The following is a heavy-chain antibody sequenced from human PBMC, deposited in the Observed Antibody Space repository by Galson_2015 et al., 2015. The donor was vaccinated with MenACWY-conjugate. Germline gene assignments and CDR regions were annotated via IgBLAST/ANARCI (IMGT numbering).Heavy chain of an antibody. V-gene: IGHV1-69*13. CDR2: IIPIFGAA. J-gene: IGHJ5*02. Sequence: SVKVSCKASGGTFSSYGLSWVRQAPGQGLEWMGAIIPIFGAANYAQRFQGRVTMTADESTTTAYMELSSLRSEDTAVYYCARDGHSSTWNQYNWFDPWGQGTLVTVSS. CDR1: GGTFSSYG. CDR3: ARDGHSSTWNQYNWFDP. D-gene: IGHD6-13*01.